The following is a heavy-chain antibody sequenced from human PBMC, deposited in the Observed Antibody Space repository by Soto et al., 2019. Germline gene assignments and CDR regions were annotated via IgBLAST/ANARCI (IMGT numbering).Heavy chain of an antibody. CDR2: INHSGST. CDR1: GGSFSGYY. Sequence: ETLSLTCAVYGGSFSGYYWSWIRQPPGKGLEWIGEINHSGSTNYNPSLKSRVTISVDTSKNQFSLKLSSVTAADTAVYYCASIYSSSWYNAFDIWGQGTMVTVSS. D-gene: IGHD6-13*01. J-gene: IGHJ3*02. V-gene: IGHV4-34*01. CDR3: ASIYSSSWYNAFDI.